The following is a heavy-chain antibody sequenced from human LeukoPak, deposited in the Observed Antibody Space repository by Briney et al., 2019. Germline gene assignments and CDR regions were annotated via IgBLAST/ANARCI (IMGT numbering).Heavy chain of an antibody. D-gene: IGHD5-18*01. J-gene: IGHJ3*02. CDR2: IGPDDAT. Sequence: GGSLGLSCAASGFSLSGNAVSWVRQAPGKRPEWVAGIGPDDATFYPASVRGRFTISRDTSQNTMYLQMNSLRAEDTALYYCAKGNLQLGQDACDIWGQGTMVTVSS. V-gene: IGHV3-23*01. CDR3: AKGNLQLGQDACDI. CDR1: GFSLSGNA.